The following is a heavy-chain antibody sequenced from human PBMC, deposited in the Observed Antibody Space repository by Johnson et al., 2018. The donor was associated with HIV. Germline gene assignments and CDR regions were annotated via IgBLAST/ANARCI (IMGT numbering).Heavy chain of an antibody. CDR3: AKAPPLSTSDDDAFDV. Sequence: EVQLVESGGGVVQPGRSLRLSCAASGFTFSSYGMNWVRQAPGKGLEWVSGINWNGGSRGYADSVKGRFTISRDNAKNSLYRQMNSLRAEDTAVYCCAKAPPLSTSDDDAFDVWGQGTMVTVSS. D-gene: IGHD2-2*01. CDR2: INWNGGSR. V-gene: IGHV3-20*04. CDR1: GFTFSSYG. J-gene: IGHJ3*01.